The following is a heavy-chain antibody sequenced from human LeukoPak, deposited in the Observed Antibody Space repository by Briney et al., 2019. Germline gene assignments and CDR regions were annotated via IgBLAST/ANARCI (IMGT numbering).Heavy chain of an antibody. D-gene: IGHD1-26*01. Sequence: SETLSLTCTVSGGSISSSSYYWGWIRQPRGKGLEWIGTMYYSGSTYYNPSLKSRVTISVDTSKNHFSLELSSVTAADTAVYYCTRHVRIVGAPSSLDYWGQGTLVTVSS. CDR3: TRHVRIVGAPSSLDY. J-gene: IGHJ4*02. CDR2: MYYSGST. CDR1: GGSISSSSYY. V-gene: IGHV4-39*01.